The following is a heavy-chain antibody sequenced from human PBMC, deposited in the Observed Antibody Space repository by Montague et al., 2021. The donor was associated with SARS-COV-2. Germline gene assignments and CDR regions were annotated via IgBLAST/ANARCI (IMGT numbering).Heavy chain of an antibody. J-gene: IGHJ4*02. CDR2: IGAGVSST. D-gene: IGHD2/OR15-2a*01. CDR3: ASSYIPNKYYEVY. V-gene: IGHV3-23*01. Sequence: SLRLSCAASGFTFSTYPMHWVRQAPGKGLEWVSSIGAGVSSTFYADSVKGRFTVSRDNSENTLYLQMNSLRAEDTAVYYCASSYIPNKYYEVYWGQGTLVTVSS. CDR1: GFTFSTYP.